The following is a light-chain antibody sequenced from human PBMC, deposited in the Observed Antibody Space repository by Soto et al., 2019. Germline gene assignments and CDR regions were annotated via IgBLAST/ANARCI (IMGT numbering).Light chain of an antibody. CDR3: SSFTSITTPV. J-gene: IGLJ2*01. V-gene: IGLV2-14*01. CDR2: DVS. CDR1: SSDVGGYNY. Sequence: QSALTQPASVSGSPGQSITISCTGTSSDVGGYNYVSWYQQHPGKAPKLMIYDVSNRSSGVANRFSGSKSGNTASLTISGLQAEDEADYYCSSFTSITTPVFGGGTKLTVL.